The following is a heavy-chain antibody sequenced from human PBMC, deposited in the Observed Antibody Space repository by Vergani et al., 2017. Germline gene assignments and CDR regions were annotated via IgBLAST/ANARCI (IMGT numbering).Heavy chain of an antibody. V-gene: IGHV1-2*02. CDR1: GYTFTGYY. J-gene: IGHJ4*02. CDR3: AKDRRGGDSSGYYRY. CDR2: INPNSGGK. Sequence: QVQLVQSGAEVKKPGASVKVSCKASGYTFTGYYMHWVRQAPGQGLEWMGWINPNSGGKNYAQKFQGRVTITADESTSTAYMELSSLRTEDTAVYYCAKDRRGGDSSGYYRYWGQGTLVTVSS. D-gene: IGHD3-22*01.